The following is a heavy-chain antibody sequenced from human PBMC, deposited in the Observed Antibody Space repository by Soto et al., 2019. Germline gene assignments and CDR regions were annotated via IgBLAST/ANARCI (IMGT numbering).Heavy chain of an antibody. D-gene: IGHD2-2*01. V-gene: IGHV3-48*03. J-gene: IGHJ4*02. CDR2: ISSGGSTV. CDR3: VRYCSTTLCNGVATRTFDY. Sequence: GGSLRLSCVASRFTFSTYEMHWVRQAPGKGLEWVSYISSGGSTVYYADSVKGRFTISRDNTRNSLYLQMNSLRDEDTALYYCVRYCSTTLCNGVATRTFDYWGQGTLVTAPQ. CDR1: RFTFSTYE.